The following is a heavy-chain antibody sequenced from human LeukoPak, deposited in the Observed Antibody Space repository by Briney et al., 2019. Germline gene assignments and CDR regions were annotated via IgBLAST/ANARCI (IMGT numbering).Heavy chain of an antibody. CDR3: ARDFGVVRDSPFYYYGMDV. J-gene: IGHJ6*02. CDR1: GFTFSSYA. V-gene: IGHV3-23*01. D-gene: IGHD3-3*01. Sequence: GGSLRLSCAASGFTFSSYAMTWVRQAPGKGLEWVSTVVGGGATFYADSVKGRFTISRDNSNNTLYLQMNSLRAEDTAVYYCARDFGVVRDSPFYYYGMDVWGQGTTVTVSS. CDR2: VVGGGAT.